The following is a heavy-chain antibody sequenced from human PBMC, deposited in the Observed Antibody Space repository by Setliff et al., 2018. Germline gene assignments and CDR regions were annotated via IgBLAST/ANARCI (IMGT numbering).Heavy chain of an antibody. V-gene: IGHV3-21*01. D-gene: IGHD7-27*01. CDR3: ASRRNWGRSWYYYYGMDV. CDR1: GFTFSSYS. Sequence: GGSLRLSGAASGFTFSSYSMNWVRQAPGKGLEWISSISSSSSYIYYADSVKGRFTISRDNAKNSLYLQMNSLRAEDTAVYYCASRRNWGRSWYYYYGMDVWGQGTTVTVSS. CDR2: ISSSSSYI. J-gene: IGHJ6*02.